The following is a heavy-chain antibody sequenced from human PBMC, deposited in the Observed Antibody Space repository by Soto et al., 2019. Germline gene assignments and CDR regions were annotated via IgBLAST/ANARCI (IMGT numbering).Heavy chain of an antibody. CDR2: ISYDGTEK. J-gene: IGHJ5*01. D-gene: IGHD3-10*02. Sequence: QVQLVESGGGEVPPGRSLRLSCTASGFIFSSYALHWVRQAPGKGLEWVAGISYDGTEKYYSDSVRGRFTISRDKAKSTVFLEMNSLRPDDSAVYYCALVYVVDSLGQGTQVTVSS. V-gene: IGHV3-30-3*01. CDR3: ALVYVVDS. CDR1: GFIFSSYA.